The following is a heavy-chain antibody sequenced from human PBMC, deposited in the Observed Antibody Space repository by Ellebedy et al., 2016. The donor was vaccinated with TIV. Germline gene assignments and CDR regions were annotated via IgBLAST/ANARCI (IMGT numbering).Heavy chain of an antibody. CDR2: ISAYNGNT. CDR3: ARNNLYVVPAAFGAGDY. Sequence: ASVKVSCKASGYTFTSYGISWVRQAPGQGLEWMGWISAYNGNTNYAQKLQGRVTMTTDTSTSTAYMELRSLRSDDTAVYYCARNNLYVVPAAFGAGDYWGQGTLVTVSS. J-gene: IGHJ4*02. CDR1: GYTFTSYG. D-gene: IGHD2-2*01. V-gene: IGHV1-18*04.